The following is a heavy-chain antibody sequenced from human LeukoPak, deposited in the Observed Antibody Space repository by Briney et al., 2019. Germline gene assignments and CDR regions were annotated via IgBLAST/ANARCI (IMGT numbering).Heavy chain of an antibody. CDR1: GYTFTGYY. CDR2: ISAYDGNT. CDR3: ARDPTIFGPLYY. Sequence: ASVKVSFKASGYTFTGYYMHWVRQAPGHGLEWMGWISAYDGNTNYAQKLQGRVTMTTDTSTSTAYMELRSLRSDDTAVYYCARDPTIFGPLYYWGQGTLVTVSS. D-gene: IGHD3-3*01. J-gene: IGHJ4*02. V-gene: IGHV1-18*04.